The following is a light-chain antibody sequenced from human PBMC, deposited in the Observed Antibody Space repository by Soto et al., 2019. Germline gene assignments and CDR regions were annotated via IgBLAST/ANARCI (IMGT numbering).Light chain of an antibody. CDR3: QQYGSSSQGWT. V-gene: IGKV3-20*01. J-gene: IGKJ1*01. CDR2: GAS. CDR1: QSVSSSY. Sequence: EIVLTQSPGTLSLSPGERATLSCRASQSVSSSYLAWYQQKPGQAPRLLIYGASSRATGIPDRFSGSGSGTDFTLTISRLEPEDFAVYYCQQYGSSSQGWTFGQGTKVEIK.